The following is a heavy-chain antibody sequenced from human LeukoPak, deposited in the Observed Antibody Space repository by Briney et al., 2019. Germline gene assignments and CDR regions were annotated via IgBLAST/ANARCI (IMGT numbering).Heavy chain of an antibody. CDR2: ISSSSSYI. V-gene: IGHV3-21*01. J-gene: IGHJ4*02. CDR1: GFTFSSYS. D-gene: IGHD3-3*01. CDR3: ARGSITIFGVENYFDY. Sequence: GGSLRLSCAASGFTFSSYSMNWVRQAPGKGLEWVSSISSSSSYIYYADSVKGRFTISRDNAKNSLYLQMNSLRAEDTAVYYCARGSITIFGVENYFDYWGQGTLVTVSS.